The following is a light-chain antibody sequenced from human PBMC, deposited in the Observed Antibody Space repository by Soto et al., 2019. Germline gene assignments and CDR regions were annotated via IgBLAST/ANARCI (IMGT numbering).Light chain of an antibody. CDR3: QQYGSSPT. Sequence: EIALTQSPGTLSLSPGERATLSCRASQSVSSSYLAWYQQKPGQAPRLLIYGASSRATGIPDRFSGSGSGTDFTLTISRLEPEDFAVYYCQQYGSSPTFGQGTKVGI. CDR2: GAS. V-gene: IGKV3-20*01. J-gene: IGKJ1*01. CDR1: QSVSSSY.